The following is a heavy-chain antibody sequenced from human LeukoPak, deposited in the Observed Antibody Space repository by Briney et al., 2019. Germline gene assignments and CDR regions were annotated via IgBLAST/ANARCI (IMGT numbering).Heavy chain of an antibody. CDR3: ARDRRGLTGYYYFDY. Sequence: PGGSLRLSCAASGFAFSSYGMHWVRKAPGKGLEWVAVISYDGSNKYYADSVKGRFTISRDNSKNTLYLQMDSLRPEDTAVYYCARDRRGLTGYYYFDYWGQGTLVTVST. J-gene: IGHJ4*02. CDR1: GFAFSSYG. D-gene: IGHD3-9*01. V-gene: IGHV3-30*03. CDR2: ISYDGSNK.